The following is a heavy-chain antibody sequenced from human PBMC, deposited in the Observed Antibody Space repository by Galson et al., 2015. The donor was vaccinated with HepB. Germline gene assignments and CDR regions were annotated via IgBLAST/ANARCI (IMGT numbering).Heavy chain of an antibody. CDR1: GFTFSSYA. D-gene: IGHD3-10*01. V-gene: IGHV3-23*01. J-gene: IGHJ4*02. Sequence: SLRLSCAASGFTFSSYAMSWVRQAPGKGLEWVSAISGSGGSTYYADSVKGRFTISRDNSKNTLYLQMNSLRAEDTAVYYCARWFGELSHTYYFDYWGQGTLVTVSS. CDR3: ARWFGELSHTYYFDY. CDR2: ISGSGGST.